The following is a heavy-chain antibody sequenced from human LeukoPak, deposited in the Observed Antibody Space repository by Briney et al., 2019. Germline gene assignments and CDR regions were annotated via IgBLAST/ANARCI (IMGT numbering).Heavy chain of an antibody. D-gene: IGHD1-26*01. Sequence: PSETLSLTCAVYGGSFSGYYWSWIRQPPGKGLEWIGEINHSGSTNYNPSLKSRVTISVDTSKNQFSLKLSSVTAADTAVYYCASGGGELRIDYWGQGTLVTVSS. CDR1: GGSFSGYY. CDR2: INHSGST. V-gene: IGHV4-34*01. J-gene: IGHJ4*02. CDR3: ASGGGELRIDY.